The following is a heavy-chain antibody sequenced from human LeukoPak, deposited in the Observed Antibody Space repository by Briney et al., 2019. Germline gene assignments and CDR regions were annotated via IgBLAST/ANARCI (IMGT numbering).Heavy chain of an antibody. Sequence: PGGSLRLPCVASGFTFSSSSMNWVRQAPGKGLEWVSYISISSTTIYYADSVKGRFTISRDNAKNSLYLQMNSLRDEDTAVYYCARDPHHTSGCWGQGTLVTVSS. D-gene: IGHD6-19*01. V-gene: IGHV3-48*02. J-gene: IGHJ4*02. CDR2: ISISSTTI. CDR1: GFTFSSSS. CDR3: ARDPHHTSGC.